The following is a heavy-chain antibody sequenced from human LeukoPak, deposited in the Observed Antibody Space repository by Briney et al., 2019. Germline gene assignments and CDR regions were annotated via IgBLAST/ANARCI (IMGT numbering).Heavy chain of an antibody. V-gene: IGHV1-69*05. D-gene: IGHD1-26*01. CDR3: ARGMGATRVFDY. CDR1: GGTFSSYA. CDR2: IIPIFGTA. Sequence: SVKVSCKASGGTFSSYAISWVRQAPGQGLEWMGRIIPIFGTANYAQKFQGRVTITTGESTSTAYMELSSLRSEDTAVYYCARGMGATRVFDYWGQGTLVTVSS. J-gene: IGHJ4*02.